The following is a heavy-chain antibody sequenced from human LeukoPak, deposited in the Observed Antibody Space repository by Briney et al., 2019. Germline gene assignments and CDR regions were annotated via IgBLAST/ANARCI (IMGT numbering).Heavy chain of an antibody. CDR2: ISYDGSNK. J-gene: IGHJ4*02. D-gene: IGHD3-22*01. CDR1: GFTFSSYA. Sequence: GGSLRLSCAASGFTFSSYAMHWVRQAPGKGLEWVAVISYDGSNKYYADSVKGRFTISRDNSKNTLYLQMYSLRAEDTAVYYCAKVAIDLNFDYWGQGTLVTVSS. CDR3: AKVAIDLNFDY. V-gene: IGHV3-30-3*01.